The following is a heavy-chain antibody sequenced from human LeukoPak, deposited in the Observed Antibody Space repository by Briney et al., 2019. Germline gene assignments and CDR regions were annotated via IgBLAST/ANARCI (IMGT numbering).Heavy chain of an antibody. J-gene: IGHJ4*02. V-gene: IGHV3-53*01. CDR1: GFTVSSNY. Sequence: GGSLRLSCAASGFTVSSNYMSWVRQAPGKGLGWVSVIYSGGSTYYADSVKGRFTISRDNSKNTLYLQMNSLRAEDTAVYYCARDYYDILTGYSDYWGQGTLVTVSS. D-gene: IGHD3-9*01. CDR3: ARDYYDILTGYSDY. CDR2: IYSGGST.